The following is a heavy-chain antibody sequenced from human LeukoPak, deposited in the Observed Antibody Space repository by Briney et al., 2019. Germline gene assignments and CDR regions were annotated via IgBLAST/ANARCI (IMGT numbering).Heavy chain of an antibody. CDR3: SITPDYSNNSRGYYYYFDL. Sequence: GESLKISCKSSGGRFITYWIGWVRQMPGKGPEWMGNIYPGDSDTRYSPSFQGQVTISADTSNTTTYLQWSSLKASDPPLYLCSITPDYSNNSRGYYYYFDLWGRGTLVTVSS. CDR2: IYPGDSDT. D-gene: IGHD3-22*01. V-gene: IGHV5-51*01. J-gene: IGHJ2*01. CDR1: GGRFITYW.